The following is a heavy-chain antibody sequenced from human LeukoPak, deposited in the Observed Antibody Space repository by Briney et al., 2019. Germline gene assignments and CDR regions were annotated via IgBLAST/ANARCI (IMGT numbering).Heavy chain of an antibody. Sequence: SETLSLTCTVSGGSISSYYWSWIRQPPGKGLEWIGYIYYSGSTNYSPSLKSRVTISVDTSKNQFSLKLSSVTAADTAVYYCARDKEAGTFDYWGQGTLVTVSS. CDR3: ARDKEAGTFDY. CDR1: GGSISSYY. CDR2: IYYSGST. J-gene: IGHJ4*02. V-gene: IGHV4-59*01. D-gene: IGHD6-19*01.